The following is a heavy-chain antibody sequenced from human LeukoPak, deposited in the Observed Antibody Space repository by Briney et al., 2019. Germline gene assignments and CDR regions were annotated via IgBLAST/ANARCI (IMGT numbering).Heavy chain of an antibody. V-gene: IGHV4-39*01. J-gene: IGHJ4*02. Sequence: WIGSIYYNWITHYNPSLESRVTISADTSTNEFSLKLRSVTAADTAMYYCARDHGDFVQHDWGQGTLVTVSS. CDR2: IYYNWIT. D-gene: IGHD4-17*01. CDR3: ARDHGDFVQHD.